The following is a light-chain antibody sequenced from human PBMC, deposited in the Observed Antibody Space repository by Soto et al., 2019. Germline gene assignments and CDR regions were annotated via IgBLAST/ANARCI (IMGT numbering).Light chain of an antibody. CDR2: DAS. J-gene: IGKJ5*01. Sequence: DIQMTQSPSTLPSSVGDRFTITCRASQSISTWLAWYQQKPGKAPKLLIYDASSLESGVPSRFSGSGSGTEFTLTISSLQPEDFASYYCQQYNSYSTFGQGTRLEIK. CDR3: QQYNSYST. V-gene: IGKV1-5*01. CDR1: QSISTW.